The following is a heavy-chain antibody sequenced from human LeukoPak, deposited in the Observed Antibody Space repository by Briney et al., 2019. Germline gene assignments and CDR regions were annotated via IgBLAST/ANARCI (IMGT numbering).Heavy chain of an antibody. CDR2: IYYSGST. CDR3: ARGENSYGSDY. CDR1: GGSSSSYY. D-gene: IGHD5-18*01. Sequence: SETLSLTCTVSGGSSSSYYWSWIRQPPGKGLEWIGYIYYSGSTNYNPSLKSRVTISVDTSKNQFSLKLSSVTAADTAVYYCARGENSYGSDYWGQGTLVTVSS. V-gene: IGHV4-59*01. J-gene: IGHJ4*02.